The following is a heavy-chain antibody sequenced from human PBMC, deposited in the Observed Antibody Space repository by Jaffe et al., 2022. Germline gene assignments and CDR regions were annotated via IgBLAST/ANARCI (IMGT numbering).Heavy chain of an antibody. CDR3: AKSLGIWFRELNTDY. D-gene: IGHD3-10*01. Sequence: QVQLVESGGGVVQPGGSLRLSCAASGFTFSSYGMHWVRQAPGKGLEWVAFIRYDGSNKYYADSVKGRFTISRDNSKNTLYLQMNSLRAEDTAVYYCAKSLGIWFRELNTDYWGQGTLVTVSS. CDR1: GFTFSSYG. CDR2: IRYDGSNK. J-gene: IGHJ4*02. V-gene: IGHV3-30*02.